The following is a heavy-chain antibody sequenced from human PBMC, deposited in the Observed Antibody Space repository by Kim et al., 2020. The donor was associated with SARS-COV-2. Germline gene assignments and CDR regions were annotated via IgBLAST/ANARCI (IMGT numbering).Heavy chain of an antibody. J-gene: IGHJ4*02. CDR3: AKDGQATPLQGHVVWGHDY. CDR2: IWYDGSNK. D-gene: IGHD1-26*01. Sequence: GGSLRLSCAASGFTFSSYGMHWVRQAPGKGLEWVAVIWYDGSNKYYADSVKDRFTISRDNSKNTLYLQMNSLRAEDTAVYYCAKDGQATPLQGHVVWGHDYWGQGTLVTVSS. CDR1: GFTFSSYG. V-gene: IGHV3-33*06.